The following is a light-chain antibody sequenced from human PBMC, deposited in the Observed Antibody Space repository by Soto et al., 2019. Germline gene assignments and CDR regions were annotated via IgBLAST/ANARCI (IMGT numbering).Light chain of an antibody. CDR3: QQYGSSTYT. CDR1: QSVSSSY. CDR2: GAS. J-gene: IGKJ2*01. V-gene: IGKV3-20*01. Sequence: EIVLTQSPGTLSLSPGERATRSCRASQSVSSSYLAWYQQKPGQAPRLLIYGASSRATGIPDRFSGSGSGTDFTLTISRLEPEDFAVYYCQQYGSSTYTFGQGIKLEIK.